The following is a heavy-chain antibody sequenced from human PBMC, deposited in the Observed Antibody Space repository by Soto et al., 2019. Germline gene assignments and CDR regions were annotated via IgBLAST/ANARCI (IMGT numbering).Heavy chain of an antibody. J-gene: IGHJ4*02. Sequence: ASVKVSCKASGGTFSSYAISWVRQAPGQGLEWMGGIIPIFGTANYAQKFQGRVTITADESTSTAYMELSSLRSEDTAVYYCARAGSTYYYDSSGYYYFDYWGQGTLVTVSS. CDR2: IIPIFGTA. CDR3: ARAGSTYYYDSSGYYYFDY. D-gene: IGHD3-22*01. V-gene: IGHV1-69*13. CDR1: GGTFSSYA.